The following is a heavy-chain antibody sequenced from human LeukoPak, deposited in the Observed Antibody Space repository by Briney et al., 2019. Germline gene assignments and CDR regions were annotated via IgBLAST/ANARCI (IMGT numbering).Heavy chain of an antibody. Sequence: GGSLRLSCAASGFTFSYHWMTWVRQAPGKGLEWVANIKNDGTVKNYVVYVKGRLTIYRDNAKNSLYVQMKSLRDEDTGVYYCAKDSYSKGDYWGQGVLVTVSS. V-gene: IGHV3-7*01. CDR1: GFTFSYHW. CDR3: AKDSYSKGDY. J-gene: IGHJ4*02. CDR2: IKNDGTVK. D-gene: IGHD5-18*01.